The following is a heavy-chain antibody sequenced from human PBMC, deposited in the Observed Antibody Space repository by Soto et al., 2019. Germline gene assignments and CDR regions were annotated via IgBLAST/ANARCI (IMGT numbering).Heavy chain of an antibody. CDR3: ATNLIKYSGYSYGSYPYYYYYMDV. CDR1: GFTVSSNY. CDR2: IYSGGST. J-gene: IGHJ6*03. V-gene: IGHV3-53*04. Sequence: GGSLRLSCAASGFTVSSNYMSWVRQAPGKGLEWVSVIYSGGSTYYADSVKGRFTISRHNSKNTLYLQMNSLRAEDTAVYYCATNLIKYSGYSYGSYPYYYYYMDVWGKGTTVTVSS. D-gene: IGHD5-18*01.